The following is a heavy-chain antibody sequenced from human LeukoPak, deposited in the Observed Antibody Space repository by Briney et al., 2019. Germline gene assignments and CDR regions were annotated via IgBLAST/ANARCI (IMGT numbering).Heavy chain of an antibody. D-gene: IGHD3-22*01. Sequence: GGSLRLSCAASGFTFSSYSMNWVRQAPGKGLEWVSSISSSSRYIYYADSVKGRFTISRDNAKNSLYLQMNSLRAEDTAVYYCARARDSSGYYYPASGHFYYWGQGTLVTVSS. CDR1: GFTFSSYS. CDR2: ISSSSRYI. J-gene: IGHJ4*02. CDR3: ARARDSSGYYYPASGHFYY. V-gene: IGHV3-21*01.